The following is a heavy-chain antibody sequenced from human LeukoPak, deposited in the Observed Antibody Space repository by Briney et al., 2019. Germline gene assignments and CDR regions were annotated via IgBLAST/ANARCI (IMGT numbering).Heavy chain of an antibody. CDR1: GGSISSYH. J-gene: IGHJ4*02. CDR2: IFYSGGT. CDR3: ARDISGQHQRYFDY. V-gene: IGHV4-59*01. Sequence: SETLSLTCTVSGGSISSYHWGWIRQPPGRGLEWIGFIFYSGGTNYNPSLKSRVTMSVDTSKNQFSLKLSSVTAADTAMYYCARDISGQHQRYFDYWGQGTPVTVSS. D-gene: IGHD2-15*01.